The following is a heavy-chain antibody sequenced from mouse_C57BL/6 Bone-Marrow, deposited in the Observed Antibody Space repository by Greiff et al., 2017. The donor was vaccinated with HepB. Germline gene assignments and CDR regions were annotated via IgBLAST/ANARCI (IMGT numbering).Heavy chain of an antibody. V-gene: IGHV1-81*01. CDR3: ARGTGTEAWFAY. D-gene: IGHD4-1*01. J-gene: IGHJ3*01. CDR2: IYPRSGNT. CDR1: GYTFTSYG. Sequence: QVHVKQSGAELARPGASVKLSCKASGYTFTSYGISWVKQRTGQGLEWIGEIYPRSGNTYYNEKFKGKATLTADKSSSTAYMELRSLTSEDSAVYFCARGTGTEAWFAYWGQGTLVTVSA.